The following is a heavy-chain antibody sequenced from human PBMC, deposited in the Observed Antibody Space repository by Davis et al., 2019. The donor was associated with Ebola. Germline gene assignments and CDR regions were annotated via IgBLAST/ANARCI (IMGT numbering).Heavy chain of an antibody. Sequence: MPSETLSLTCTVSGGSIISSSSYWGWIRQPPRKGLEWIGSIYYSGITYYNPSLKSRVTISVDTSKNQFSLKLRSVTAADTAVYYCARARLWFGDISWFDPWGQGTLVTVSS. CDR2: IYYSGIT. V-gene: IGHV4-39*01. J-gene: IGHJ5*02. CDR3: ARARLWFGDISWFDP. CDR1: GGSIISSSSY. D-gene: IGHD3-10*01.